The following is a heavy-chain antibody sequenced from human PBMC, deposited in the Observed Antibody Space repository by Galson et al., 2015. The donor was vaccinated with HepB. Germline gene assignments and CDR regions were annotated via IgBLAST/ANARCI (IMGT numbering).Heavy chain of an antibody. D-gene: IGHD1-26*01. CDR3: AKRGAYYWYFDL. V-gene: IGHV3-23*01. J-gene: IGHJ2*01. Sequence: SLRLSCAASGFLFSSYALSWVRQAPGKGLEWVSGISGSGGTTYCADSVKGRFTISRDNSKNTVYLQMNSLRAEDTAVYYCAKRGAYYWYFDLWGRGTLVTVSS. CDR2: ISGSGGTT. CDR1: GFLFSSYA.